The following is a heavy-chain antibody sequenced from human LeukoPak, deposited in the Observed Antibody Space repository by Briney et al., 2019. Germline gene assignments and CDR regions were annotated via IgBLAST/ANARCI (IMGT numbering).Heavy chain of an antibody. J-gene: IGHJ4*02. CDR1: GFAFSSYA. V-gene: IGHV3-30-3*01. CDR2: ISYDGSNK. D-gene: IGHD6-6*01. CDR3: ARGRGGIAARLDY. Sequence: PGGSLRLSCAASGFAFSSYAMHWVRQAPGKGLEWVAVISYDGSNKYYADSVKGRFTISRDNSKNTLYPQMNSLRAEDTAVYYCARGRGGIAARLDYWGQGTLVTVSS.